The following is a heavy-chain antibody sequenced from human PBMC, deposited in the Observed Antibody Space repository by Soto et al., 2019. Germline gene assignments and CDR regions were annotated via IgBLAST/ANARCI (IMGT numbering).Heavy chain of an antibody. Sequence: GESLKISCEASGYSFATYWIGWVRQMPGKGLEWMGVIYPGDSETRYNPSFQGQVTISADKSISTIYLQWSSLKASDTAMYYCAGAYTYYDFPYWGQGTLVTVSS. CDR1: GYSFATYW. V-gene: IGHV5-51*01. D-gene: IGHD3-16*01. J-gene: IGHJ4*02. CDR2: IYPGDSET. CDR3: AGAYTYYDFPY.